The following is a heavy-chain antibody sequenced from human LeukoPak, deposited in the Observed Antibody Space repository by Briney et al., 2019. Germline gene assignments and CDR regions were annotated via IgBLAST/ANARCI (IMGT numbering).Heavy chain of an antibody. Sequence: ASVKVSCKASGYTFSTFGISWVRQAPGQGLERMGIINPSGGSTSYAQKFQGRVTMTRDTSTSTVYMELSSLRSEDTAVYYCARDSPAAPFDYWGQGTLVTVSS. J-gene: IGHJ4*02. V-gene: IGHV1-46*01. CDR3: ARDSPAAPFDY. D-gene: IGHD2-15*01. CDR1: GYTFSTFG. CDR2: INPSGGST.